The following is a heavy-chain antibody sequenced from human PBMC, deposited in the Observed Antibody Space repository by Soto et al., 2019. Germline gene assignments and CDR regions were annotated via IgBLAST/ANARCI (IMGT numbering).Heavy chain of an antibody. Sequence: PVGSLRLSCAASGFTFSSYGMHWVRQAPGKGLEWVAVIWYDGSNKYYADSVKGRFTISRDNSKNTLYLQMNSLRAEDTAVYYCARDQNMVRGVIHYYYYGMDVWGQGTTVTVSS. D-gene: IGHD3-10*01. V-gene: IGHV3-33*01. CDR2: IWYDGSNK. CDR1: GFTFSSYG. J-gene: IGHJ6*02. CDR3: ARDQNMVRGVIHYYYYGMDV.